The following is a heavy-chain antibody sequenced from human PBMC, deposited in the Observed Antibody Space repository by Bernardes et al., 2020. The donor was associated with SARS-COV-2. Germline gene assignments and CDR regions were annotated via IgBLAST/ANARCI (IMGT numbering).Heavy chain of an antibody. CDR3: ARDGDGYFGY. CDR2: IKEDASDK. V-gene: IGHV3-7*01. D-gene: IGHD2-21*01. Sequence: GGSLRLSCAASGFTFSTYWMSWVRQAPGKGLEWVANIKEDASDKYYVDSVKGRFTISRDNAKNSLYLQMNSLRAEDTAVYFCARDGDGYFGYWGQGTLVTVSS. J-gene: IGHJ4*02. CDR1: GFTFSTYW.